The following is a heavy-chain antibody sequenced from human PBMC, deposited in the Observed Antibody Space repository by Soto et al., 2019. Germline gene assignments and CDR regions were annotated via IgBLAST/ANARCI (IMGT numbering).Heavy chain of an antibody. CDR1: GFSFSIYV. D-gene: IGHD2-2*01. CDR3: AKVPDLDSCSRTSCLYCCDL. J-gene: IGHJ5*02. CDR2: VNKNGGST. V-gene: IGHV3-23*01. Sequence: GGSLRLSCAASGFSFSIYVMSWVRQAPGKGLEWVSTVNKNGGSTYYADSVKGRFTISRDNSKNTPYLQMNSLRVEDTAVYYCAKVPDLDSCSRTSCLYCCDLWGKGTLVTVAS.